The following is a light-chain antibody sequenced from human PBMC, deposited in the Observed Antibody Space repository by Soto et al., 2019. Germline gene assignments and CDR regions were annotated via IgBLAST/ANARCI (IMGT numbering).Light chain of an antibody. CDR1: SSDVGRYNF. J-gene: IGLJ1*01. CDR3: SSFSSSSTQV. V-gene: IGLV2-14*03. Sequence: QSALTQPASVSGSSGRSITISCTGTSSDVGRYNFVSWYQQHPGNAPKLLIYAVSDRPSGVSTRFSGSKSGNTASLAISGLQAEDDAVYYCSSFSSSSTQVFGTGTKVTVL. CDR2: AVS.